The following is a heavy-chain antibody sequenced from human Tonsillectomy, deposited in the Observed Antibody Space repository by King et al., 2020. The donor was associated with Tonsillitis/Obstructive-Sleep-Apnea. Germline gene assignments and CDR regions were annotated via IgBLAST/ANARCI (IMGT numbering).Heavy chain of an antibody. Sequence: VQLQQWGAGLLKPSETLSLTCAFYGGSFSGYYWSWIRQPPGKGLEWIGEINHSGSTNYNPSLKSRVTISLDTSKNQFSLKLSSVTAADTAVYYWARGVVPAAKLYYYMDVWGKGTTVTVSS. J-gene: IGHJ6*03. V-gene: IGHV4-34*01. D-gene: IGHD2-2*01. CDR3: ARGVVPAAKLYYYMDV. CDR2: INHSGST. CDR1: GGSFSGYY.